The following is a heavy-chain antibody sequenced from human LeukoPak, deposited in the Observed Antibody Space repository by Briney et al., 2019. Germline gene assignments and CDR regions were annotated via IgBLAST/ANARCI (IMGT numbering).Heavy chain of an antibody. CDR2: ISGSGGST. CDR3: AAGGILRPYYFDY. J-gene: IGHJ4*02. CDR1: GFTFSSYA. Sequence: GGSLRLSCAASGFTFSSYAMSWVRQAPGKGLEWVSAISGSGGSTYYADSVKGRFTISRNNSKNTLYLQMNSLRAEDTAVYYCAAGGILRPYYFDYWGQGTLVTVSS. V-gene: IGHV3-23*01. D-gene: IGHD4-23*01.